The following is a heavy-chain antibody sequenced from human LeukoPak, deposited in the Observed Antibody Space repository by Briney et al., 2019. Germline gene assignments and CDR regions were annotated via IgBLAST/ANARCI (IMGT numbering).Heavy chain of an antibody. D-gene: IGHD1-14*01. V-gene: IGHV3-21*01. CDR3: ARRTRTRGAFDI. CDR2: ISSSSSYI. CDR1: GFTFSSYS. Sequence: GGSLRLSCAASGFTFSSYSMNWVRQAPGKGLEWVSSISSSSSYIYYADSVKGRFTISRDNAKNSLYLQMNSLRAADTAVYYCARRTRTRGAFDIWGQGTMVTVSS. J-gene: IGHJ3*02.